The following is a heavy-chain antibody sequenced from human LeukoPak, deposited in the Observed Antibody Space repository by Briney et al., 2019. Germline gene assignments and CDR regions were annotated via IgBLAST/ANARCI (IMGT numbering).Heavy chain of an antibody. V-gene: IGHV4-59*01. Sequence: SETLSLTCTVSGGSISSYYWSWIRQPPGKGLEWIGYIYYSGSTNYNPSLKSRVTISVDTSKNQFSLKLSSVTAADTAMYYCARLGPVYYDILTGYYCDYWGQGTLVTVSS. J-gene: IGHJ4*02. CDR3: ARLGPVYYDILTGYYCDY. CDR1: GGSISSYY. D-gene: IGHD3-9*01. CDR2: IYYSGST.